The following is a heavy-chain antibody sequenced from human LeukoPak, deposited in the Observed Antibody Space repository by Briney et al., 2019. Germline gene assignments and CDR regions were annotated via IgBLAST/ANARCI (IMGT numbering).Heavy chain of an antibody. Sequence: QSGGSLRLSCAASGFTFSSYWMSWVRQAPGKGLEWVANIKQDGSEKYYVDSVKGRFTISRDNAKNSLYLQMNSLRAEDTAVYYCAKVQGYGDPLLFDYWGQGTLVTVSS. CDR2: IKQDGSEK. J-gene: IGHJ4*02. V-gene: IGHV3-7*03. CDR3: AKVQGYGDPLLFDY. D-gene: IGHD4-17*01. CDR1: GFTFSSYW.